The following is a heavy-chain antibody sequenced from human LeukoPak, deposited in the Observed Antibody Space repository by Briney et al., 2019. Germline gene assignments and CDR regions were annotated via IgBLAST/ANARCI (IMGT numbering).Heavy chain of an antibody. V-gene: IGHV1-69*13. Sequence: SVKVSCKASGGTFSSYTISWVRQAPGQGLEWMGGTIPIFGTANYAQKFQGRVTITADESTSTAYMELSSLRSEDTAVYYCARGNDGSGSPSYYFYYMDVWGKGTTVTISS. J-gene: IGHJ6*03. CDR1: GGTFSSYT. CDR2: TIPIFGTA. D-gene: IGHD3-10*01. CDR3: ARGNDGSGSPSYYFYYMDV.